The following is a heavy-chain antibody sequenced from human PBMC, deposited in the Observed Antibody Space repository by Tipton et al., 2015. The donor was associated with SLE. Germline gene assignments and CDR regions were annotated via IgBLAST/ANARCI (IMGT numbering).Heavy chain of an antibody. Sequence: SLRLSCAASGFTFSSYAMSWVRQAPGKGLAWVSFIPYDGSNKYYTDSVKGRFTISKDNSKNTLSLQLTSLRMDDTAIYYCAKAVRGSLDVWGQGTTVTVSS. CDR3: AKAVRGSLDV. CDR1: GFTFSSYA. V-gene: IGHV3-30*02. D-gene: IGHD3-10*01. CDR2: IPYDGSNK. J-gene: IGHJ6*02.